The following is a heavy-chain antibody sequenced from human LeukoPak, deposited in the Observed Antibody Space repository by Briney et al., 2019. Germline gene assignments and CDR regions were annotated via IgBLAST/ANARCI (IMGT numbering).Heavy chain of an antibody. Sequence: PSETLSLTCAVYGGSFSGYYWSWIRQPPGKGLEWIGEIDHSGRTNSNPSLKSRVTISVDMSKNQFSLRLSSVTAADTAVCYCARKSIAVAGRKPYDYWDQGTLVTVSS. CDR3: ARKSIAVAGRKPYDY. V-gene: IGHV4-34*01. J-gene: IGHJ4*02. CDR2: IDHSGRT. CDR1: GGSFSGYY. D-gene: IGHD6-13*01.